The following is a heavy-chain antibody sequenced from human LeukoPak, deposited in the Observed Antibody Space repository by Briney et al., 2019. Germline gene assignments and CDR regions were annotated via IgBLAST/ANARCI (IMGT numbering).Heavy chain of an antibody. Sequence: SETLSLTCAVYGGSFSGYYWSWIRQPPGKGLEWIGEINHSGSTNYNPSLKSRVTISVGTSKNQFSLKLSSVTAADTAVYYCARRLGYCSSTSCYLNWFDPWGQGTLVTVSS. CDR2: INHSGST. V-gene: IGHV4-34*01. CDR1: GGSFSGYY. J-gene: IGHJ5*02. CDR3: ARRLGYCSSTSCYLNWFDP. D-gene: IGHD2-2*01.